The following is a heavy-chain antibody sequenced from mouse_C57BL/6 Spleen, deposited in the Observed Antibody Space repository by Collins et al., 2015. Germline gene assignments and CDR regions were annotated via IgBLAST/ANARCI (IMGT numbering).Heavy chain of an antibody. J-gene: IGHJ1*03. D-gene: IGHD2-1*01. CDR2: IWWDDDK. CDR1: GFSLSTFGMG. CDR3: ARMERGNYVGYFDV. V-gene: IGHV8-8*01. Sequence: QVTLKESGPGILQPSRTLSLTCSFSGFSLSTFGMGVGWIRQPSGKGLEWLAHIWWDDDKYYNPALKSRLTISKDTSKNQVFLKIANVDTADTATYYCARMERGNYVGYFDVWGTGTTVTVSS.